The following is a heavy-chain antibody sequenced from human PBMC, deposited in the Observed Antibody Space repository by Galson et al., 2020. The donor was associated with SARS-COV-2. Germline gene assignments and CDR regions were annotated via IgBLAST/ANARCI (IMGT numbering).Heavy chain of an antibody. CDR1: GYTFTSYG. Sequence: ASVKVSCKASGYTFTSYGISWVRQAHGQGLEWMGWISAYNGNTNYAQKLQGRVTMTTDTSTSTAYMELRSLRSDDTAVYYCARDKGEVVLLLFGELWDVWCQGTTVTVS. D-gene: IGHD3-10*01. CDR3: ARDKGEVVLLLFGELWDV. CDR2: ISAYNGNT. J-gene: IGHJ6*02. V-gene: IGHV1-18*01.